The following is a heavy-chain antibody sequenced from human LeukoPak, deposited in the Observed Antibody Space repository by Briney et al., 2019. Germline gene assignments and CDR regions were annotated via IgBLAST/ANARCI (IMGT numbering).Heavy chain of an antibody. CDR2: INPNSGGT. CDR3: AREGIAVAGTFGWFHP. Sequence: ASVKVSCKASGYTFTGYYMHWVRQAPGQGLEWMGWINPNSGGTNYAQKFQGRVTMTRDTSISTAYMELSRLRSDDTAVYYCAREGIAVAGTFGWFHPWGQGTLVTVSS. V-gene: IGHV1-2*02. D-gene: IGHD6-19*01. CDR1: GYTFTGYY. J-gene: IGHJ5*02.